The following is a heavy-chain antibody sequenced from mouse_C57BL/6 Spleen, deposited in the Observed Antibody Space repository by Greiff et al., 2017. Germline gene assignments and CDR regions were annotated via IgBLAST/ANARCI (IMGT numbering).Heavy chain of an antibody. J-gene: IGHJ3*01. CDR1: GYSITSGYY. CDR2: ISYDGSN. V-gene: IGHV3-6*01. D-gene: IGHD2-5*01. Sequence: EVQLVESGPGLVKPSQSLSLTCSVTGYSITSGYYWNWIRQFPGNQLEWLCYISYDGSNNYNPSLKNRISITRDTSKNPFFLKLKSVTTEDTATYYCARATYYSNGFAYWGQGTLVTVSA. CDR3: ARATYYSNGFAY.